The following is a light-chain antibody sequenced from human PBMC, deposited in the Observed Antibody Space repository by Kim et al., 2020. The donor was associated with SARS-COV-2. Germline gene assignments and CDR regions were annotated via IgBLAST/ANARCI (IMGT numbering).Light chain of an antibody. CDR2: EVN. Sequence: PGQSATISCTGTSSDVGGYKYVSGNQQHPGKAPKLMIYEVNKRPSGVPDRFSGSKSGNTASLTVSGLQAEDEADYYCSSYAGSNKVFGGGTQLTVL. J-gene: IGLJ2*01. CDR1: SSDVGGYKY. CDR3: SSYAGSNKV. V-gene: IGLV2-8*01.